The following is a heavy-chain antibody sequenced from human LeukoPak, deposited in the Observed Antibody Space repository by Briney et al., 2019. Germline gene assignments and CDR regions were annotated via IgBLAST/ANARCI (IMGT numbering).Heavy chain of an antibody. V-gene: IGHV3-23*01. J-gene: IGHJ4*02. CDR2: ISGSGGST. D-gene: IGHD2-21*02. CDR3: AESSVVTATSPPGY. CDR1: GFILSSYG. Sequence: PGGSLRLSCVASGFILSSYGMSWVRQAPGKGLEWVSGISGSGGSTYHADSVKGRFTISRDNSKNTLYLQMNSLRAEDTAVYYCAESSVVTATSPPGYWGQGTLVTVSS.